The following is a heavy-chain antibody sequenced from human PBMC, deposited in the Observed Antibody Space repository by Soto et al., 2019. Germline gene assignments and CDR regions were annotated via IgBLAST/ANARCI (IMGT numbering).Heavy chain of an antibody. CDR1: GYTFANHC. CDR2: INPGDSDT. Sequence: HGESLKITCDASGYTFANHCIVWVRQLPGKGLEWMWIINPGDSDTRYSTSFQGQVTISADKSISTTYLQWNRLEAPDTAMFYCARRHRYCSGTNCYVMDYWGQGTLVTVSS. D-gene: IGHD2-2*01. CDR3: ARRHRYCSGTNCYVMDY. J-gene: IGHJ4*02. V-gene: IGHV5-51*01.